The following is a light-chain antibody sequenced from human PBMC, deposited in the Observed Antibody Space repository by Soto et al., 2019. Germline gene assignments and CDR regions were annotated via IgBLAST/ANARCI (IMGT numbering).Light chain of an antibody. CDR1: QSLSTNY. J-gene: IGKJ1*01. CDR2: GAS. V-gene: IGKV3-20*01. CDR3: QQYGDSPPT. Sequence: EIVLTQSPGTLSLSPGERATLSCRASQSLSTNYLAWYQRKHGQAPRLLIYGASSRATDIPRRFSGSGSGADLTLTLTRLEPEGFAVYYYQQYGDSPPTFGQGTKVEIK.